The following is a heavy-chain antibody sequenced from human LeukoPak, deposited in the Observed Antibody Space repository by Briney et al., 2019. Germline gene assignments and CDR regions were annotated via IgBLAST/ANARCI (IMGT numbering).Heavy chain of an antibody. D-gene: IGHD6-6*01. Sequence: GGSLRLSCAASGFTFSSYSMNWVRQAPGKGLEWVSYISSSSSTIYYADSVKGRFTISRDNAKNSLYLQMNSLRAEDTAVYYCARDRIAARPGFGAFDIWGQGTMVTVSS. V-gene: IGHV3-48*01. CDR3: ARDRIAARPGFGAFDI. J-gene: IGHJ3*02. CDR1: GFTFSSYS. CDR2: ISSSSSTI.